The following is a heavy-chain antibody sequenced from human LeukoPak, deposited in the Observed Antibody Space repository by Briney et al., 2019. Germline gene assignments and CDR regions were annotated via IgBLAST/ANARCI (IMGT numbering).Heavy chain of an antibody. Sequence: QPGGSLRLSCTSSDLTFSNYEMHWVRQAPGKGLDWVSYISSSSSTIYYADSVEGRFTISRDNAKNSLYLQMNSLRAEDTAIYCCARGRYDFWSGPRAXYFDXXGQGTXVTV. CDR3: ARGRYDFWSGPRAXYFDX. V-gene: IGHV3-48*03. CDR2: ISSSSSTI. J-gene: IGHJ4*01. D-gene: IGHD3-3*01. CDR1: DLTFSNYE.